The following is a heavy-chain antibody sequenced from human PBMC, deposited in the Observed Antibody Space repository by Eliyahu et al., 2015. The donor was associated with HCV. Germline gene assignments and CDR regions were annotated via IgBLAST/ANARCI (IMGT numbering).Heavy chain of an antibody. D-gene: IGHD1-26*01. J-gene: IGHJ3*02. Sequence: QVQLVQSGAEVKKPGASVKVSCKASGYTFTSXYMHWVRQAPGQGLEWMGIINPSGGSTSYXQKFQGRVTMTRDTSTSTVYMELSSLRSEDTAVYYCAREGWELLRAFDIWGQGTMVTVSS. CDR1: GYTFTSXY. CDR3: AREGWELLRAFDI. CDR2: INPSGGST. V-gene: IGHV1-46*03.